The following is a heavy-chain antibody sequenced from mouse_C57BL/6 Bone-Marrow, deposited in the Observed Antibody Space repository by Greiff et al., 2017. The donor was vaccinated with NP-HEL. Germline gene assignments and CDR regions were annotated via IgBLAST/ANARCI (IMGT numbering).Heavy chain of an antibody. CDR2: ISSGSSTI. V-gene: IGHV5-17*01. D-gene: IGHD3-2*02. CDR3: AGTAQWFAY. Sequence: EVQLVESGGGLVKPGGSLKLSCAASGFTFSDYGMHWVRQAPEKGPEWVAYISSGSSTIYYVDTVKGRFTISRDNAKNTLFLQMTSLRSEDTAMYYCAGTAQWFAYWGQGTLVTVSA. CDR1: GFTFSDYG. J-gene: IGHJ3*01.